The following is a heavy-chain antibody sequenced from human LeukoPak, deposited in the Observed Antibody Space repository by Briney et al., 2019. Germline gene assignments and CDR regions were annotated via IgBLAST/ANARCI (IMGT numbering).Heavy chain of an antibody. CDR3: AKGGHDFNPFYC. CDR2: IKGGGGDP. D-gene: IGHD2-21*02. J-gene: IGHJ4*02. V-gene: IGHV3-23*01. CDR1: GFTFSSYA. Sequence: PGGSLRLSCAASGFTFSSYAMGWVRQAPGKGLEWVSSIKGGGGDPFYAGSVRGRFTISRDNSKNTLYLQLNSLRAEDTAVYFCAKGGHDFNPFYCWGQGALVTVSS.